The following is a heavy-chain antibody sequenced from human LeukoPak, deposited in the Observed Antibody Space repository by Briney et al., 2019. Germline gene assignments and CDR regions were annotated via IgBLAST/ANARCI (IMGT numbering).Heavy chain of an antibody. CDR2: IYPGDSDT. CDR3: ARKGMMDGTYFDY. V-gene: IGHV5-51*01. CDR1: GYSFTSSW. J-gene: IGHJ4*02. Sequence: GESLKISCKGSGYSFTSSWIGWVRQMPGKGLEWMGIIYPGDSDTRYSPSFQGQVTISADKSISTAYLQWSSLKASDTAMYYCARKGMMDGTYFDYWGQGTLVTVFS. D-gene: IGHD5-24*01.